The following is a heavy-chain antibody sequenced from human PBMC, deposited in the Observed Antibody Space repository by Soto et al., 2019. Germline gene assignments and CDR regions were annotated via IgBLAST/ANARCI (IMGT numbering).Heavy chain of an antibody. CDR2: MNPGSGDT. V-gene: IGHV1-8*02. Sequence: QVQLVQCGAEVKKPGASVKVSCKASGYTFTNNDVSWVRQATGQGLEWMGWMNPGSGDTGYAQKFQGRVTMTRDISIATAYMELNSVTSEYTAIYYCARMESFGSLNWFDPWGQGTLVTFSS. D-gene: IGHD5-18*01. CDR1: GYTFTNND. J-gene: IGHJ5*02. CDR3: ARMESFGSLNWFDP.